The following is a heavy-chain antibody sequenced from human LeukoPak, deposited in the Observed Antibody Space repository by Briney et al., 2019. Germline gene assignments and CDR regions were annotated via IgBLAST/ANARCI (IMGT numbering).Heavy chain of an antibody. J-gene: IGHJ6*02. CDR3: ARYTATAMGRYGMDV. CDR1: GYSFSTYW. D-gene: IGHD5-18*01. Sequence: GESLKISCKGSGYSFSTYWIGWVRQMPGKGLEWMGLIYPGDSETRYSPPFQDQVTISADKSISTAYLQWSSLKASDTAMYYCARYTATAMGRYGMDVWGQGTTVTVSS. V-gene: IGHV5-51*01. CDR2: IYPGDSET.